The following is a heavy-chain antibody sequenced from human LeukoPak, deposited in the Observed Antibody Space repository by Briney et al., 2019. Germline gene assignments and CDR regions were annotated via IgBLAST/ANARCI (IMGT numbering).Heavy chain of an antibody. CDR1: GFTLSSYW. J-gene: IGHJ4*02. CDR2: INSDGSST. D-gene: IGHD3-22*01. CDR3: ASHSYYDRTPLDY. Sequence: QPGGSLRLSCAASGFTLSSYWMHWVRQAPGKGLVWVSRINSDGSSTSYADSVKGRFTISGDNAKNTLYLQMNSLRAEDTAVYYCASHSYYDRTPLDYWGQGTLVTVSS. V-gene: IGHV3-74*01.